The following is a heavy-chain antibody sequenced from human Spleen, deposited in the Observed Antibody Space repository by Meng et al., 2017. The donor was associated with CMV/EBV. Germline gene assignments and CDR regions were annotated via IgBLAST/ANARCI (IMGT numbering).Heavy chain of an antibody. D-gene: IGHD3-10*02. Sequence: ASVKVSCKASGYTFINYDISWVRQAPGQGLEWMGWISPYNGKTNYAQNLQGRLTMTTDTSTSTAYMELRSLRSEDTAVYYCARTSLFGKLLFFEYYFDYWGQGTLVTVSS. V-gene: IGHV1-18*01. CDR2: ISPYNGKT. CDR3: ARTSLFGKLLFFEYYFDY. CDR1: GYTFINYD. J-gene: IGHJ4*02.